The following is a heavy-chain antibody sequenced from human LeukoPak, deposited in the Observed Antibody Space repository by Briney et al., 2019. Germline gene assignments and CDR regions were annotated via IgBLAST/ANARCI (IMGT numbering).Heavy chain of an antibody. Sequence: GGSLRLSCATSAFIFNNAWMSWVRQAPGKGLEWVGRIKSKTDGGTTDYAAPVKGRFTISRDDSKNTLYLQMNSLRAEDTAVYYCAREDIVVIGYAFDIWGQGTMVTVSS. D-gene: IGHD2-15*01. V-gene: IGHV3-15*01. J-gene: IGHJ3*02. CDR3: AREDIVVIGYAFDI. CDR1: AFIFNNAW. CDR2: IKSKTDGGTT.